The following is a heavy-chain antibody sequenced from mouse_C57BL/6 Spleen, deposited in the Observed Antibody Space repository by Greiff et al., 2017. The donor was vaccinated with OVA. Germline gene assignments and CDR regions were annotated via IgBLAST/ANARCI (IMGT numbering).Heavy chain of an antibody. CDR3: TRSGDYDLYAMDY. D-gene: IGHD2-4*01. CDR1: GYTFTDYE. V-gene: IGHV1-15*01. Sequence: VQRVESGAELVRPGASVTLSCKASGYTFTDYEMHWVKQTPVHGLEWIGAIDPETGGTAYNQKFQGKAILTADKSSSTAYMELRSLTSEDSAVYYCTRSGDYDLYAMDYWGQGTSVTVSS. J-gene: IGHJ4*01. CDR2: IDPETGGT.